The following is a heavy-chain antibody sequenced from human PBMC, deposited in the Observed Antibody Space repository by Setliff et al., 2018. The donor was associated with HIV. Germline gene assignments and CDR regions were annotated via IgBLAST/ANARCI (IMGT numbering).Heavy chain of an antibody. D-gene: IGHD2-21*01. V-gene: IGHV3-23*01. CDR3: AKHFLLWSNAFHI. CDR2: ISGSGAST. J-gene: IGHJ3*02. CDR1: GFSVSSNY. Sequence: GGSLRLSCAASGFSVSSNYMSWVRQAPGGGLEWVSVISGSGASTFYADSVKGRFTISRDNSKSTLYLQMNSLRAEDTAVYYCAKHFLLWSNAFHIWGQGTMVTVSS.